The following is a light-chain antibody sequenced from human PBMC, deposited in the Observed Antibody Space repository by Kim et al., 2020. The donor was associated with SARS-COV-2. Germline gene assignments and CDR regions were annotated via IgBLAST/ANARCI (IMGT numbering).Light chain of an antibody. V-gene: IGKV2-30*02. CDR1: QSLVHRDGNTY. J-gene: IGKJ5*01. CDR3: MQGAHWPPIT. CDR2: KVS. Sequence: DAALTQSPLSLPVTLGQPASISCRSSQSLVHRDGNTYLNWIQQRPGQSPRRLFYKVSNRDSGVPDRFSGSGSGTDFTLKISRVEAEDVGVYYCMQGAHWPPITFGQGARLGIK.